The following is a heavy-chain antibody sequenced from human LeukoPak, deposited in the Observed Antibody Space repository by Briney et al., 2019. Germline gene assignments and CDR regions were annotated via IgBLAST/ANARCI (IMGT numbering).Heavy chain of an antibody. V-gene: IGHV4-34*01. CDR2: INHSGST. Sequence: PSETLSLTCAVYGGSFSGYYWSWIRQPPGKGLEWIGEINHSGSTNYNPSLKSRVTISVDTSKNQFSLKLSSVTAADTAVYYCARLTDGYWGQGTLVTVSS. J-gene: IGHJ4*02. CDR3: ARLTDGY. CDR1: GGSFSGYY.